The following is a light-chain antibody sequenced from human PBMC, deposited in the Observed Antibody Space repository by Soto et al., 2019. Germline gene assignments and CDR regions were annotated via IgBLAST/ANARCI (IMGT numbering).Light chain of an antibody. CDR3: QQYKNYWVT. V-gene: IGKV1-5*03. CDR2: KAS. Sequence: DIQMTQSPSTLSASVGDRVTITCRASQSISNWLAWYQQKPGKAPNLLIYKASNLQSGVPSRFSGSGSGTEFTLTISSLQPDDLATYYCQQYKNYWVTFGQGTRLEIK. J-gene: IGKJ5*01. CDR1: QSISNW.